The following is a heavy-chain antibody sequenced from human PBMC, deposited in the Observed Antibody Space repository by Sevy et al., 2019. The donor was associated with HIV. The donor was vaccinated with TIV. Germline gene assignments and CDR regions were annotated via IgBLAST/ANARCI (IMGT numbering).Heavy chain of an antibody. CDR3: ARDLVGATTRWFDP. CDR1: GGSISSSSYY. D-gene: IGHD1-26*01. V-gene: IGHV4-39*02. CDR2: IYYSGST. J-gene: IGHJ5*02. Sequence: SETQSLTCTVSGGSISSSSYYWGWIRQPPGKGLEWIGSIYYSGSTYYNPSLKSRVTISVDTSKNQFSLKLSSVTAADTAVYYCARDLVGATTRWFDPWGQGTLVTVSS.